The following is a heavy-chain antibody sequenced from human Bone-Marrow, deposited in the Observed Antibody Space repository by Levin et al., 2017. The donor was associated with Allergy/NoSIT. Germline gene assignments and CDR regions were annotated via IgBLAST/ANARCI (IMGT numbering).Heavy chain of an antibody. CDR3: ARDLGITGTTKEFDY. J-gene: IGHJ4*02. V-gene: IGHV3-30-3*01. D-gene: IGHD1-7*01. Sequence: GESLKISCAASGFTFSSYAMHWVRQAPGKGLEWVAVISYDGSNKYYADSVKGRFTISRDNSKNTLYLQMNSLRAEDTAVYYCARDLGITGTTKEFDYWGQGTLVTVSS. CDR2: ISYDGSNK. CDR1: GFTFSSYA.